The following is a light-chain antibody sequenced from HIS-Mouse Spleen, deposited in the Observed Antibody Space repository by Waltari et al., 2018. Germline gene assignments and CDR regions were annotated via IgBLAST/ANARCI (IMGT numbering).Light chain of an antibody. V-gene: IGLV2-14*03. CDR2: AVS. J-gene: IGLJ1*01. Sequence: QSVLTQPASVSGSPGQSITISCTGTSSDVGGYNYVSWYQQHPGKAPKLMISAVSNRPSGVSIRFSGSKSGNTASLTSSGLQAEDEADYYCSSYTSSSTYVFGTGTKVTVL. CDR3: SSYTSSSTYV. CDR1: SSDVGGYNY.